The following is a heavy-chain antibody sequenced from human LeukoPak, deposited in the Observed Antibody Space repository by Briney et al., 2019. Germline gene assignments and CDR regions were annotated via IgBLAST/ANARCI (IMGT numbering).Heavy chain of an antibody. J-gene: IGHJ4*02. CDR3: ARSMYCGGDCYYYFDY. CDR2: INSDGTII. Sequence: QPGGSLRLSCAASGFTFSSYRMHCVRQAPGKGLVCVSRINSDGTIIRYADSVKGRFTISRDNAKNTLYLQMNSLRADDTAVYYCARSMYCGGDCYYYFDYWGQGTLVTVAS. D-gene: IGHD2-21*02. CDR1: GFTFSSYR. V-gene: IGHV3-74*01.